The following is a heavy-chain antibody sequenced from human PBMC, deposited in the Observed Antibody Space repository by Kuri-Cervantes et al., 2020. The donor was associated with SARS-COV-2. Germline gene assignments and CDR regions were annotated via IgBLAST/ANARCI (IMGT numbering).Heavy chain of an antibody. D-gene: IGHD3-22*01. CDR1: GFTFSSYA. CDR3: ARDQDPHLITVVYFDF. CDR2: ISSNGGST. Sequence: GGSLRLSCAASGFTFSSYAMHWVRQAPGKGLEYVSAISSNGGSTYYADSVKGRFTISGDIPKNSLFLEMNSLRAEDTAVYYCARDQDPHLITVVYFDFWGQGTLVTVSS. J-gene: IGHJ4*02. V-gene: IGHV3-64*02.